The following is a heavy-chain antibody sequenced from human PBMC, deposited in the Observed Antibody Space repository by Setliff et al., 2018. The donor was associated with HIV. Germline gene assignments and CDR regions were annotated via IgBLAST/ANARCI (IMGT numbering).Heavy chain of an antibody. D-gene: IGHD3-10*01. CDR2: IYYSGTT. CDR1: GGSINSGGFY. V-gene: IGHV4-31*03. CDR3: ARVGDYGSGGWFDP. Sequence: SETLSLTCTVSGGSINSGGFYWTWIRQHPKKGLEWIGYIYYSGTTYYNPSLKSRVTISLDTSKNQFSLKLSSVTASDTAVYYCARVGDYGSGGWFDPWGQGTLVTVSS. J-gene: IGHJ5*02.